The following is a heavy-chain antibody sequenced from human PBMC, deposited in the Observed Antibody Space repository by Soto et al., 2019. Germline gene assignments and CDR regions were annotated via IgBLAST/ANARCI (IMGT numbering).Heavy chain of an antibody. V-gene: IGHV1-69*12. D-gene: IGHD3-22*01. CDR1: GGTFSSYA. CDR2: TIPIFGTA. Sequence: QVQLVQSGAEVKKPGSSVKVSCKASGGTFSSYAISWVRQAPGQGLEWMGGTIPIFGTANYAQKFQGRVTITADESTRTAYMEVSSLRSEDTAVYYCARGDFYYDSSGYYGGFAYWGQGTLVTVSS. J-gene: IGHJ4*02. CDR3: ARGDFYYDSSGYYGGFAY.